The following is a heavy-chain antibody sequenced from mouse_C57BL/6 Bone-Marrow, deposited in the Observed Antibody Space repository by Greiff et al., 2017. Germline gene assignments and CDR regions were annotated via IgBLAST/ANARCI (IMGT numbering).Heavy chain of an antibody. J-gene: IGHJ3*01. Sequence: VQLKQSGAELVRPGASVKLSCTASGFNIKDDYMHWVKQRPEQGLEWIGGIDPENGDTEYASKFQGKATITADTSSNTAYLQLSSLTSEDTAVYYCTTCSYDYPFAYWGQGTLVTVSA. CDR2: IDPENGDT. V-gene: IGHV14-4*01. CDR3: TTCSYDYPFAY. D-gene: IGHD2-4*01. CDR1: GFNIKDDY.